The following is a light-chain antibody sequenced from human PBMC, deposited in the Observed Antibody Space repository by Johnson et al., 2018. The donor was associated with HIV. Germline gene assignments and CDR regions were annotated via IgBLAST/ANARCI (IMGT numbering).Light chain of an antibody. CDR3: GTWDSSLSAFV. J-gene: IGLJ1*01. CDR2: ENS. CDR1: SSNIENNY. Sequence: QSVLTQPPSVSAAPGQKVTISCSGSSSNIENNYVSWYQHLPGTAPKVLIYENSKRPSGIPDRFSGAKSGTSATLAITGLQTGDEGDYYCGTWDSSLSAFVFGTGTKVTVL. V-gene: IGLV1-51*02.